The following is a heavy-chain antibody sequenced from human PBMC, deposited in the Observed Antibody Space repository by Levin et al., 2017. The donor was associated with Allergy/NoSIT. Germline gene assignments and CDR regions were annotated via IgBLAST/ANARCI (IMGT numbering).Heavy chain of an antibody. D-gene: IGHD4-11*01. CDR1: GYRFTSYY. Sequence: ASVKVSCKASGYRFTSYYMNWVRQTPGQGLEWMGLINPTGGGTSYALKFLGRVTMTRDTSTNTVYMELSSLRSDDTAVYFCATPIYSIGGFDYWGQGTPVTV. J-gene: IGHJ4*02. CDR3: ATPIYSIGGFDY. CDR2: INPTGGGT. V-gene: IGHV1-46*01.